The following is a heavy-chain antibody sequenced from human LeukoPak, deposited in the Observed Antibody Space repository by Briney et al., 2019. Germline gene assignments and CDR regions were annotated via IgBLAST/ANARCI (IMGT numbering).Heavy chain of an antibody. CDR1: GGSISSYY. J-gene: IGHJ3*02. CDR2: IYTSGST. Sequence: SETLSLTCTVSGGSISSYYWSWIRQPAGKGLEWIGRIYTSGSTNYNPSLKSRVTMSVDTSKNQSSLKLSSVTAADTAVYYCAREVTYYYDSSGYEDAFDIWGQGIMVTVSS. D-gene: IGHD3-22*01. CDR3: AREVTYYYDSSGYEDAFDI. V-gene: IGHV4-4*07.